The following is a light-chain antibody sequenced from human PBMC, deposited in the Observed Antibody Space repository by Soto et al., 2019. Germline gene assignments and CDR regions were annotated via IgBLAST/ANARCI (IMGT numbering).Light chain of an antibody. CDR1: QTISKY. Sequence: EIMVTQSPAALSLPPGERATIFCKTSQTISKYLVWYQQKPGQAPRLLINNASNRATGIPARFNGSGSGTDFTLTISGLEPGDCAVYYCQQRSNWPVTFDGGTRLEIK. V-gene: IGKV3-11*01. CDR2: NAS. J-gene: IGKJ4*01. CDR3: QQRSNWPVT.